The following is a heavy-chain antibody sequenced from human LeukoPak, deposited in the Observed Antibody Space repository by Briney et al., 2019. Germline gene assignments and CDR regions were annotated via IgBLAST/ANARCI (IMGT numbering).Heavy chain of an antibody. J-gene: IGHJ4*02. CDR2: IYYSGST. D-gene: IGHD5-12*01. V-gene: IGHV4-39*01. Sequence: SETLSLTCTVPGGSISSSSYYWGWIRQPPGKGLEWIGSIYYSGSTYFNPSLKSRVTISGDTSKNQFSLKLSSVTAADTAVYYCARLGVATPFDYWGQGTLVTVSS. CDR3: ARLGVATPFDY. CDR1: GGSISSSSYY.